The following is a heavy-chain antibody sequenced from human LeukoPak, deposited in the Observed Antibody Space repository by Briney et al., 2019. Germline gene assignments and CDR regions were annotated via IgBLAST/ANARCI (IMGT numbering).Heavy chain of an antibody. J-gene: IGHJ5*02. Sequence: GGSLRLSCAGSGFTFSNYAMSWVRQAPGKGLEWVSAISGSGDSTYYADSVKGRFIISRDNSKNTLYLQMSSLRAEDTAIYYCAKIITVTTGLGWFGPWGQGTLVTVSS. CDR1: GFTFSNYA. CDR2: ISGSGDST. V-gene: IGHV3-23*01. D-gene: IGHD4-17*01. CDR3: AKIITVTTGLGWFGP.